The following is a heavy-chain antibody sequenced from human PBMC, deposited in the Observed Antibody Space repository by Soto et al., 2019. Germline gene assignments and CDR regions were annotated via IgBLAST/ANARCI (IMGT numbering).Heavy chain of an antibody. CDR3: ARERYVGDCITTTCPKPFYYYAMDV. CDR2: IIPVFGTP. Sequence: QVQLVQSGAEVKKPGSSLKVSCKASGGTFTNYAFSWVRQAPGQGLEWMGGIIPVFGTPDYAQKFQGRVTINEDESTRTASMELSSLRSDDTAVYYCARERYVGDCITTTCPKPFYYYAMDVWGQGTTVTVSS. V-gene: IGHV1-69*12. D-gene: IGHD2-2*01. J-gene: IGHJ6*02. CDR1: GGTFTNYA.